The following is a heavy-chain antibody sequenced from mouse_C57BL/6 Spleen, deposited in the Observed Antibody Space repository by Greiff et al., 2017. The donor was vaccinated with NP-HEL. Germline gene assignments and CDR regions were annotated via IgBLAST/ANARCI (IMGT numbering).Heavy chain of an antibody. CDR2: IDPETGGT. CDR1: GYTFTDYE. CDR3: TRRERKYAMDY. Sequence: QVQLKESGAELVRPGASVTLSCKASGYTFTDYEMHWVKQTPVHGLEWIGAIDPETGGTAYNQKFKGKAILTADKSSSTAYMELRSLTSEDSAVYYCTRRERKYAMDYWGQGTSVTVSS. J-gene: IGHJ4*01. V-gene: IGHV1-15*01.